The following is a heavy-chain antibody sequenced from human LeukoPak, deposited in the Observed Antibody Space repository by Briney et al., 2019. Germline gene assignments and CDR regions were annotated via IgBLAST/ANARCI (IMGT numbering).Heavy chain of an antibody. Sequence: SETLSLTCTVSGYSISSGYYWGWIRQPPGKGLEWIGSIYHSGSTYYNPSLKSRVTISVDTSKNQFSLKLSSVTAADTAVYYCARVGPYYDFWSGWMGYFDYWGQGTLVTVSS. CDR1: GYSISSGYY. V-gene: IGHV4-38-2*02. CDR3: ARVGPYYDFWSGWMGYFDY. CDR2: IYHSGST. J-gene: IGHJ4*02. D-gene: IGHD3-3*01.